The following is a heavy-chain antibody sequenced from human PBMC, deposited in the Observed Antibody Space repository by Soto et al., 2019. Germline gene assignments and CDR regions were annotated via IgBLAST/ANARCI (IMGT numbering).Heavy chain of an antibody. CDR3: ARLWGDYYDSSGYYWEVSNWFDP. V-gene: IGHV4-30-4*01. J-gene: IGHJ5*02. Sequence: PSETLSLTCTVSGGSISSGDYYWSWIRQPPGKGLEWIGYIYYSGSTYYNPSFKSRVTISVDTSKNQFSLKLSSVTAADTAVYYCARLWGDYYDSSGYYWEVSNWFDPWGQGTLVTVSS. CDR2: IYYSGST. D-gene: IGHD3-22*01. CDR1: GGSISSGDYY.